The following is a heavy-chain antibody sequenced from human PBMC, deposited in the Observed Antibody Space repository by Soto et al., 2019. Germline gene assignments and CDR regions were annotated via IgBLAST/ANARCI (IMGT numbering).Heavy chain of an antibody. CDR1: GFTFSDYY. CDR2: ISPSGGTV. J-gene: IGHJ4*02. D-gene: IGHD7-27*01. Sequence: SLRLSCAASGFTFSDYYMSWVRQAPGKGLEWVSYISPSGGTVYHADSVKGRFTISRDNAKNSLSPQMNSLTPEDTAVYYCARLGQFDYWGQGNLVTVSS. CDR3: ARLGQFDY. V-gene: IGHV3-11*01.